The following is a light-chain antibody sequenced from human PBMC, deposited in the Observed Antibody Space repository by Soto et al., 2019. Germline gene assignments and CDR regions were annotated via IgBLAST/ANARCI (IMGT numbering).Light chain of an antibody. J-gene: IGKJ3*01. CDR1: QSVSSSY. CDR2: GAS. V-gene: IGKV3-20*01. Sequence: EIVLTQSPGTLSLSPGERATLSRRASQSVSSSYLVWYQQKPGQAPRLLMYGASNRATGIPDRFSGSGSGTDFTLTISRLEPEDFAVYFCQQYGASPFTFGPGTKVDIK. CDR3: QQYGASPFT.